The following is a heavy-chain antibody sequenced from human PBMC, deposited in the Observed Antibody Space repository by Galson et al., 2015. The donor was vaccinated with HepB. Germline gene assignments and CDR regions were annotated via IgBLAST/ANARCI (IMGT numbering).Heavy chain of an antibody. V-gene: IGHV3-13*05. CDR3: ARGQAGTLDFGFDY. CDR2: IGTAGDP. CDR1: GFTFSSYD. Sequence: SLRLSCAASGFTFSSYDMHWVRQATGKGLEWVSAIGTAGDPFYPGSVKGRFTISRENAKNSLYLQMNSLRAGDTAVYYCARGQAGTLDFGFDYWGQGTLVTVSS. J-gene: IGHJ4*02. D-gene: IGHD6-19*01.